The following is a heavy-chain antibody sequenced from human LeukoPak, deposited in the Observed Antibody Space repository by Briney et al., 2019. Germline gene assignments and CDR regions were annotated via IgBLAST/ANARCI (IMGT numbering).Heavy chain of an antibody. V-gene: IGHV3-48*03. Sequence: GGSLRLSCAASGFTFSSHELYWVRQAPGKGLEWVSYISSGGTTIKYADSVKGQFTISRDDAKKSLYLQMNSLRAEDTAIYYCGAGRQFVGAFDIWGQGTLVTVSS. CDR2: ISSGGTTI. D-gene: IGHD3-10*01. CDR1: GFTFSSHE. CDR3: GAGRQFVGAFDI. J-gene: IGHJ3*02.